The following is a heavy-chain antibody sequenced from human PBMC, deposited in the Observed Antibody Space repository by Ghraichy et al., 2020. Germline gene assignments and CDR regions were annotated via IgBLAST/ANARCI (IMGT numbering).Heavy chain of an antibody. CDR2: ISGDGSTT. V-gene: IGHV3-74*01. CDR3: ARGGLHSSFDY. CDR1: GFTFTNYW. D-gene: IGHD4-11*01. Sequence: ETLSLTCVASGFTFTNYWMHWVRQAPGKGLVWVSRISGDGSTTASADSVKGRFTISRDNANNMMYLQMNNLRAEDTAVYYCARGGLHSSFDYWGQGTLVTVSS. J-gene: IGHJ4*02.